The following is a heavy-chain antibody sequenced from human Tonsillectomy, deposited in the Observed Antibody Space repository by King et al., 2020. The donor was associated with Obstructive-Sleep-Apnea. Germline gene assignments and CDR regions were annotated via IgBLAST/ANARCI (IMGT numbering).Heavy chain of an antibody. V-gene: IGHV3-30*04. CDR3: ARGPKEKSAMVPVGLDC. J-gene: IGHJ4*02. CDR2: ISYDGSNK. D-gene: IGHD5-18*01. Sequence: VQLVESGGGVVQPGRSLRLSCAASGFTFSSYAMHWVRQAPGKGLEWVAGISYDGSNKNYADSVKGRFTISRDNSKDTLYLQRNSLRDEDSDVYYCARGPKEKSAMVPVGLDCWGRGSLVTVSS. CDR1: GFTFSSYA.